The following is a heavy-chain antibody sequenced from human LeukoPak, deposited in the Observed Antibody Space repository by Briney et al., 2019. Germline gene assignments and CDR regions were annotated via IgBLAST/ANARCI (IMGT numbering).Heavy chain of an antibody. D-gene: IGHD6-19*01. CDR3: AKAHSSFHDAFDI. V-gene: IGHV3-30*18. J-gene: IGHJ3*02. Sequence: GRTPRPSRAASGFTYRRYRMHWVRYAPRKGPDQESVVSYDRSNKPYPDSLQGRFTSSRDNSKNTLYLQMNSLRADDKAVYYCAKAHSSFHDAFDIWGQGTRVTVSS. CDR1: GFTYRRYR. CDR2: VSYDRSNK.